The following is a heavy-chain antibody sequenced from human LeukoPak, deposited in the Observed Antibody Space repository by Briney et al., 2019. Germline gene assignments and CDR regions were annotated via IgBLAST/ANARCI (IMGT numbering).Heavy chain of an antibody. J-gene: IGHJ4*02. CDR3: ARHFRSNGDFGPPDY. D-gene: IGHD4-17*01. CDR2: IYPGDSDT. V-gene: IGHV5-51*01. Sequence: GESLKISCKGSGYSFTSYWIGWVRPMPGKGLEWMGIIYPGDSDTRYSPSFQGQVTISADKSISTAYLQWSSLKASDSAMYYCARHFRSNGDFGPPDYWGRGTLVTVSS. CDR1: GYSFTSYW.